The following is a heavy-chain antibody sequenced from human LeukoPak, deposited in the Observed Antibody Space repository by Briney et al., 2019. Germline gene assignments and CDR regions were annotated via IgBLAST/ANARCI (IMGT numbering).Heavy chain of an antibody. Sequence: GGSLRLSCVASGFSVNNNYMNWVRQGPGKGLEWVSVISSGGSTYYADSVTGRFTISRDNSKNTLYLQMNSLRVEDTAVYYCGRDLIGTAASWDCWGQGTLVTVSP. CDR1: GFSVNNNY. CDR2: ISSGGST. V-gene: IGHV3-53*01. CDR3: GRDLIGTAASWDC. D-gene: IGHD6-25*01. J-gene: IGHJ4*02.